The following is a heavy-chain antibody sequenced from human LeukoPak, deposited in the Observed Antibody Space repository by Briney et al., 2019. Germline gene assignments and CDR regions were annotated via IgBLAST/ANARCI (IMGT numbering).Heavy chain of an antibody. CDR3: ARDIPTYYYDSSGYYPRFDY. Sequence: PGGSLRLSCAASGFTFSSYGMHWVRQAPGKGLEWVAFIRYDGSNKYYADSVKGRFTISRDNSKNTLYLQMNSLRAEDTAVYYCARDIPTYYYDSSGYYPRFDYWGQGTLVTVSS. CDR2: IRYDGSNK. D-gene: IGHD3-22*01. CDR1: GFTFSSYG. V-gene: IGHV3-30*02. J-gene: IGHJ4*02.